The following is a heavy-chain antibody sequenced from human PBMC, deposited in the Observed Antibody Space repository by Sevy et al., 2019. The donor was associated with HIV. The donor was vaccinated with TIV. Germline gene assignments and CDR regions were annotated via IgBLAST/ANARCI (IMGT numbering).Heavy chain of an antibody. J-gene: IGHJ4*02. D-gene: IGHD3-22*01. CDR2: IRSETGGGTT. V-gene: IGHV3-15*01. Sequence: GGSLRLSCAASGLSFSNAWMAWVRQAPGKGLEWVGRIRSETGGGTTDFAAFAKGKFTISRDDPKNTLYLQMNSLKNEDTAVYYCAIDHRRDGMIVVPFEKWGLGTLVTVSS. CDR3: AIDHRRDGMIVVPFEK. CDR1: GLSFSNAW.